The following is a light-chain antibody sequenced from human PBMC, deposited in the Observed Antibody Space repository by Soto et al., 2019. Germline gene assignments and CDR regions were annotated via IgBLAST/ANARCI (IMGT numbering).Light chain of an antibody. CDR1: PGISTW. J-gene: IGKJ4*01. CDR2: KAS. CDR3: QQYNSYSLT. Sequence: DSQMTQSPSTLPASVGDRITITCRASPGISTWLAWYQQKPGKAPKLLIYKASTLESGVPSRFSGSGSGTEFTLTISSLQPDDFATYFCQQYNSYSLTFGGGTKVEIK. V-gene: IGKV1-5*03.